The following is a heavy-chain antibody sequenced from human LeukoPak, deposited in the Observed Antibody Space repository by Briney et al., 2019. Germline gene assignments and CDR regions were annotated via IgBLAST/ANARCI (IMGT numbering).Heavy chain of an antibody. J-gene: IGHJ4*02. V-gene: IGHV4-34*01. CDR2: INHSGST. CDR3: ARGPDYYDSSGYSDYFDY. Sequence: SETLSLTCTVSGGSISSYYWSWIRQPPGKGLEWMGEINHSGSTNYNPSLKSRVTISVDTSKNQFSLKLSSVTAADRAVYYCARGPDYYDSSGYSDYFDYWGQGTLVTVSS. D-gene: IGHD3-22*01. CDR1: GGSISSYY.